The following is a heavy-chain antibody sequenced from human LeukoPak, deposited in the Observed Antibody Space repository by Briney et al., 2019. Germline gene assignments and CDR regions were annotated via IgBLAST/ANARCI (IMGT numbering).Heavy chain of an antibody. D-gene: IGHD5-18*01. CDR2: IYPGDSDT. V-gene: IGHV5-51*01. CDR3: ARRREDTAMVRAFDI. CDR1: GYSFTSYW. J-gene: IGHJ3*02. Sequence: GESLKISCKGSGYSFTSYWIGWVRQMPGKGLEWMGIIYPGDSDTRYSPSFQGQVTISADKSISTAYLQWSSLKASDTTMYYCARRREDTAMVRAFDIWGQGTMVTVSS.